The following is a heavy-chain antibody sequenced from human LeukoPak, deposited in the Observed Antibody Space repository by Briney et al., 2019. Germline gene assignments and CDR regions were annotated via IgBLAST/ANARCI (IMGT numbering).Heavy chain of an antibody. CDR1: GYIFTDYA. CDR3: ARGRGTSGSNRDFYYYYYMDV. Sequence: ASVKVSCKASGYIFTDYAIHWLRQAPGQRPEWMGWMNGGNGNTKYSQKFQGRITLIRDASAATAYMELSSLRHDDLAVYYCARGRGTSGSNRDFYYYYYMDVWGKGTTVTVSS. D-gene: IGHD2-15*01. J-gene: IGHJ6*03. CDR2: MNGGNGNT. V-gene: IGHV1-3*01.